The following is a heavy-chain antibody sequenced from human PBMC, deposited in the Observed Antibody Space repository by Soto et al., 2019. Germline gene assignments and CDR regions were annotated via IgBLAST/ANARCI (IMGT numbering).Heavy chain of an antibody. J-gene: IGHJ4*02. V-gene: IGHV3-30*18. CDR3: AKEGGLSGSYYISSSYYFDY. Sequence: QVQLVESGGGVVQPGRSLRLSCVASGFTFSSYGMHWVRQAPGKGLEWVAIISYDGSNTYYADSVKGRFTISRDNSKNTLYLQMNILRADYTSVYYCAKEGGLSGSYYISSSYYFDYWGKGTLVTVSS. D-gene: IGHD1-26*01. CDR1: GFTFSSYG. CDR2: ISYDGSNT.